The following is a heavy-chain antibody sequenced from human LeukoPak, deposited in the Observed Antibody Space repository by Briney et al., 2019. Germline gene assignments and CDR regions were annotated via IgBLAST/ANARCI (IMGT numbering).Heavy chain of an antibody. CDR3: ARASIVGATSWFDP. J-gene: IGHJ5*02. D-gene: IGHD1-26*01. CDR1: GFTFSSYW. V-gene: IGHV3-7*01. CDR2: IKQDGSEK. Sequence: GGSLRLSCAASGFTFSSYWMSWVRQAPGKGLEWVANIKQDGSEKYYVDSVKGRFTISRDNAKNSLYLQMNSLRAEDTAVYYCARASIVGATSWFDPWGQGTLVTVS.